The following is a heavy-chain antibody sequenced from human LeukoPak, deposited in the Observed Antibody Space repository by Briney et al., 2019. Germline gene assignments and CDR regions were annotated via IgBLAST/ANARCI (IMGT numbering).Heavy chain of an antibody. CDR1: GYTFTGYY. D-gene: IGHD6-19*01. J-gene: IGHJ5*02. V-gene: IGHV1-2*02. CDR2: INPNSGGT. CDR3: ARGQSGWYTNWFDP. Sequence: ASVKVSCKASGYTFTGYYMHWVRQAPGQGLEWMGWINPNSGGTNYAQKFQGRVTMTRDTSISTAYMELSRLRSDDTAVYYCARGQSGWYTNWFDPWGQGTLVTVSS.